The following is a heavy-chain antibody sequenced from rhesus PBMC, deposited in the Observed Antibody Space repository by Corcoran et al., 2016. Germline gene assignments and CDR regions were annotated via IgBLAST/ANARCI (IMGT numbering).Heavy chain of an antibody. CDR2: IYGSSTST. Sequence: QVQLQESGPGVVKPSETLSLTCAVSGGSIRDSYRWSWIRQPPGKGLEWIGYIYGSSTSTNYNPSLKSRVTISKDTSKNQFSWKLSSVTAADTAVYYCARVNWNFLDYWGQGVLVTVSS. D-gene: IGHD1-26*01. CDR1: GGSIRDSYR. J-gene: IGHJ4*01. CDR3: ARVNWNFLDY. V-gene: IGHV4S10*01.